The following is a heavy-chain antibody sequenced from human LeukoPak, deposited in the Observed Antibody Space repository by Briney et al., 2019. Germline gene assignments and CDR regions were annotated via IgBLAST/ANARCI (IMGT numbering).Heavy chain of an antibody. V-gene: IGHV4-59*12. J-gene: IGHJ5*02. CDR1: GGSISSYH. CDR2: ISNSGGT. CDR3: ARVNWNDYWFDP. D-gene: IGHD1-20*01. Sequence: SETLSLTCTVSGGSISSYHWSWIRQPPGKGLEWIGYISNSGGTNYNPSLKSRVTISEDTSKNHFSLKLSSVTAADTAVYYCARVNWNDYWFDPWGQGTLVTVSS.